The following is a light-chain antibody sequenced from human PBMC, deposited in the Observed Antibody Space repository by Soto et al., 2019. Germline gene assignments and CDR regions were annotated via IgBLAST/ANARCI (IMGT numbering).Light chain of an antibody. CDR2: KAS. V-gene: IGKV1-5*03. CDR3: QQYERYST. CDR1: QNIYTW. J-gene: IGKJ1*01. Sequence: DYHVTHSSSTLSPSFGERVTITCRASQNIYTWLAWYQQKPGIAPKLLIHKASTLESGVPSRFSGSGYGTEFTLTISGLQTEDSATYYCQQYERYSTFGQGTKVDIK.